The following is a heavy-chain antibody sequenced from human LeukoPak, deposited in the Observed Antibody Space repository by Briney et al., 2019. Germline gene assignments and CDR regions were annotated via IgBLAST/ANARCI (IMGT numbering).Heavy chain of an antibody. CDR3: ARDLGDIVSLYGMDV. CDR1: GFTFSSYS. Sequence: AGGSLRLSCAASGFTFSSYSMNWVRQAPGKGLEWVSSISSSSSYIYYADSVKGRFTISRDNAKNSLYLQMNSLRAEDTAVYYCARDLGDIVSLYGMDVWGKGTTVTVSS. V-gene: IGHV3-21*01. CDR2: ISSSSSYI. D-gene: IGHD2-15*01. J-gene: IGHJ6*04.